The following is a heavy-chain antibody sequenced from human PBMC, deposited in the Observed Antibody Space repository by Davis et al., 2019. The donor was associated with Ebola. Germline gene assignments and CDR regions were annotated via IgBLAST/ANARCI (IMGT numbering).Heavy chain of an antibody. CDR2: IKQDGSEK. CDR3: ARDFSYYDFWSGYPPGGFDY. CDR1: GFTFSSYW. Sequence: GGSLRLSCAASGFTFSSYWMSWIRQAPGKGLEWVANIKQDGSEKYYVDSVKGRFTISRDNAKNSLYLQMNSLRAEDTAVYYCARDFSYYDFWSGYPPGGFDYWGQGTLVTVSS. J-gene: IGHJ4*02. V-gene: IGHV3-7*01. D-gene: IGHD3-3*01.